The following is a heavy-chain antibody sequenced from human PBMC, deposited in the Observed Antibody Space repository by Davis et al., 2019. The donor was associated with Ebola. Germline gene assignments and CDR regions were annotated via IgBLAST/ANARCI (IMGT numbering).Heavy chain of an antibody. V-gene: IGHV3-23*01. CDR1: GFTFSSYA. J-gene: IGHJ4*02. D-gene: IGHD6-6*01. CDR2: ISGSGGST. CDR3: AKESGEQLGLFDY. Sequence: GESLKISCAASGFTFSSYAMSWVRQAPGKGLEWVSAISGSGGSTYYADSVKGRLTISRDNSKNTLYLQMNSLRAEDTAVYYCAKESGEQLGLFDYWGQGTLVTVSS.